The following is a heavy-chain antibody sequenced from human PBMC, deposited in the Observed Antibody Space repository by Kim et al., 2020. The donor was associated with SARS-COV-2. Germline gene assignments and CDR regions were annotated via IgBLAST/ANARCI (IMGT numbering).Heavy chain of an antibody. Sequence: SVKVSCKASGFTFTSSAMQWVRQARGQRLEWIGWIVVGSGNTNYAQKFQERVTITRDMSTSTAYMELSSLRSEDTAVYYCAADRGYGDYVADYYYYGMDVWGQGTTVTVSS. V-gene: IGHV1-58*02. J-gene: IGHJ6*02. CDR3: AADRGYGDYVADYYYYGMDV. D-gene: IGHD4-17*01. CDR1: GFTFTSSA. CDR2: IVVGSGNT.